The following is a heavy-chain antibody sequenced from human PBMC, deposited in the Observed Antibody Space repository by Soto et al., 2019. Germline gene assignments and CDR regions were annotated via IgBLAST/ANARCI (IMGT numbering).Heavy chain of an antibody. D-gene: IGHD4-17*01. Sequence: QVQLQESGPGLVKPSQTLSLTCTVSGGSISSGGYYWSWIRQHPGKGLEWIGYIYYSGSTYYNPSLKSRVIISVDTSKYQFSLKLSSVTAADTAVYYCARSPEATVTAFDYWGQGTLVTVSS. CDR1: GGSISSGGYY. J-gene: IGHJ4*02. V-gene: IGHV4-31*03. CDR3: ARSPEATVTAFDY. CDR2: IYYSGST.